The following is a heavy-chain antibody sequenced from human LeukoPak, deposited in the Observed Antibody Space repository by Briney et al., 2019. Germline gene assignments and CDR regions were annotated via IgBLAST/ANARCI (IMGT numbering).Heavy chain of an antibody. V-gene: IGHV3-7*01. J-gene: IGHJ6*03. D-gene: IGHD1-26*01. CDR3: ARGLSGEGSYFEDGRVYYYYYYMDV. Sequence: GGSLRLSCAASGFTFSSYWMSWVRQAPGKGLEWVANIKQDGSEKYYVDSVKGRFTISRDNAKNSLYLQMNSLRAEDTAVYYCARGLSGEGSYFEDGRVYYYYYYMDVWGKETTVTVSS. CDR1: GFTFSSYW. CDR2: IKQDGSEK.